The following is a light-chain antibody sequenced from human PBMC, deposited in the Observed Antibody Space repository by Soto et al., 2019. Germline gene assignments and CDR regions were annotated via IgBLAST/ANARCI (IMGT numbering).Light chain of an antibody. CDR3: HQYGSSLRT. CDR2: GAS. V-gene: IGKV3-20*01. CDR1: QSISSNY. Sequence: EIVLTQSPGTLSLSPGGRATLSCRVSQSISSNYLAWYQKNPGQASRLLIYGASSRATGIPDRFSGGGSGTDFTLTISRLEPEDFAVYYCHQYGSSLRTFGQGTKVEIK. J-gene: IGKJ1*01.